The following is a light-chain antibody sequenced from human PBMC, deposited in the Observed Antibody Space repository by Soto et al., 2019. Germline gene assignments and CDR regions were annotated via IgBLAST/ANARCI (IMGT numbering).Light chain of an antibody. Sequence: IVMTQSPATLSVSPGERATLSCWASQSVSSNLAWYQQKPGQAPRLLIFGASIMATGVPARFSAGGSGTEFTLTISSLQSEDFGVFYCQQYEGWPRTFGLGTKVEIQ. CDR3: QQYEGWPRT. J-gene: IGKJ2*01. CDR1: QSVSSN. V-gene: IGKV3-15*01. CDR2: GAS.